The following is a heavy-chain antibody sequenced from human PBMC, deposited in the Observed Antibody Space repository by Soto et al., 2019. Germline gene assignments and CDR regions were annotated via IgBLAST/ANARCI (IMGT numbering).Heavy chain of an antibody. V-gene: IGHV1-18*01. D-gene: IGHD3-9*01. J-gene: IGHJ3*02. Sequence: ASVKVSCKASGHTFTSYGISWVRQAPGQGLEWMGWISAYNGNTNYAQKLQGRVTMTTDTSTSTAYMELRSLRSDDTAVYYFARDWSTTINVADAFDIWGQGTMVTVSS. CDR2: ISAYNGNT. CDR3: ARDWSTTINVADAFDI. CDR1: GHTFTSYG.